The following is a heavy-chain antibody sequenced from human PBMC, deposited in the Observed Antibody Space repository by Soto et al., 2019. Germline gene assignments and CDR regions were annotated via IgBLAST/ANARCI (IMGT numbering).Heavy chain of an antibody. CDR1: GGSFSGYY. CDR2: INHSGSP. V-gene: IGHV4-34*01. D-gene: IGHD3-16*01. J-gene: IGHJ5*02. Sequence: TLSLTCAVYGGSFSGYYWSWLRQPPGKGLEWIGEINHSGSPNYNPSLKSRFTISRDDSQSSLFLQMNNLKTDDTAVYYCVRNDLGWFVPWGQGTLVTVSS. CDR3: VRNDLGWFVP.